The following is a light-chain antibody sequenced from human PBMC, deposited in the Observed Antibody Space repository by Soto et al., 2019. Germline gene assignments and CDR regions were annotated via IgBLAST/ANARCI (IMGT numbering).Light chain of an antibody. V-gene: IGKV1-39*01. CDR1: QSISNH. CDR2: AAS. Sequence: DIQMTQSPSSLSTSVGDRFTITCRSSQSISNHLNWYQQNPGKAPKLLIYAASSLQSGVPSRFSGSRSGTDFTLTISSLQPEDFATYYCQQSYSSPPTFGQGTKVDI. J-gene: IGKJ1*01. CDR3: QQSYSSPPT.